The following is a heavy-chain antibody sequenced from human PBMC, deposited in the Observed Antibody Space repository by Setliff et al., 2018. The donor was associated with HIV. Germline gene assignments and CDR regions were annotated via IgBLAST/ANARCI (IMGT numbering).Heavy chain of an antibody. CDR1: ELTFSNYA. J-gene: IGHJ1*01. V-gene: IGHV3-23*01. CDR3: AQAQTSVSGSYYQYLQH. CDR2: LSGSGGST. Sequence: ALRFSCAASELTFSNYAMTWVRQAPGKGLEWVSSLSGSGGSTYYADSVKGRFTISRDNSKNTLYLRMNSLRAEDMAVYYCAQAQTSVSGSYYQYLQHWGQGTLVTVSS. D-gene: IGHD3-10*01.